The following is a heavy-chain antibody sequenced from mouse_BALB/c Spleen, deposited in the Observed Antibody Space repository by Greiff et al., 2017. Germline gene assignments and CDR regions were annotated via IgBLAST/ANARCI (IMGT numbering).Heavy chain of an antibody. J-gene: IGHJ4*01. V-gene: IGHV5-12-2*01. D-gene: IGHD2-1*01. CDR2: ISNGGGST. CDR3: ARGTGGNYDAMDY. CDR1: GFTFSSYT. Sequence: EVMLVESGGGLVQPGGSLKLSCAASGFTFSSYTMSWVRQTPEKRLEWVAYISNGGGSTYYPDTVKGRFTISRDNAKNTLYLQMSSLKSEDTAMYYCARGTGGNYDAMDYWGQGTSVTVSS.